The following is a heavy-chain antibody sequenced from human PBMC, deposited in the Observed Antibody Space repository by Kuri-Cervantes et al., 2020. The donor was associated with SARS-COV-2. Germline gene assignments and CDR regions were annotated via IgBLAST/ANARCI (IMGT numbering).Heavy chain of an antibody. Sequence: GESLKISCAASGFTFSSYAMHWVRQAPGKGLEWVAVISYDGSNKYYADSVKGRFTISRDNAKNSLYLQLNSLRAEDTAVYYCARSNKLSLGWDEDYYYYMDVWGKGTTVTVSS. J-gene: IGHJ6*03. CDR1: GFTFSSYA. CDR3: ARSNKLSLGWDEDYYYYMDV. CDR2: ISYDGSNK. D-gene: IGHD1-26*01. V-gene: IGHV3-30-3*01.